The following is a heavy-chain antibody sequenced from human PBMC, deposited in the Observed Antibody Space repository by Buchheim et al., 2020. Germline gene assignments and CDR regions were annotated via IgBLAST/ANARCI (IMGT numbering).Heavy chain of an antibody. D-gene: IGHD3-10*01. J-gene: IGHJ4*02. Sequence: QVQLVESGGGVVQPARSLRLSCAASVFTFSSYGMHWVRQAPGKGLEWGAVIWYDGSNKYYADSVKGRFTISRDNSKNTLSLQKNSLRAEDTAVYYCARSSSRGDYIDYWGQGTL. V-gene: IGHV3-33*01. CDR1: VFTFSSYG. CDR3: ARSSSRGDYIDY. CDR2: IWYDGSNK.